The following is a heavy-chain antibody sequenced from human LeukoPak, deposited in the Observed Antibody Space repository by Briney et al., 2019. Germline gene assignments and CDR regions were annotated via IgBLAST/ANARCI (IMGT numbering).Heavy chain of an antibody. D-gene: IGHD3-10*01. J-gene: IGHJ5*02. Sequence: GGSLRLSCTASGFTFSTYAMHWVRQAPGKGLEWVAVISYDGSNKYYADSVKGRFTISRDNSKNTLYLQMNSLRVEDTALYYCTSDTFGKEDSWGQGTLATVSS. CDR3: TSDTFGKEDS. V-gene: IGHV3-30-3*01. CDR2: ISYDGSNK. CDR1: GFTFSTYA.